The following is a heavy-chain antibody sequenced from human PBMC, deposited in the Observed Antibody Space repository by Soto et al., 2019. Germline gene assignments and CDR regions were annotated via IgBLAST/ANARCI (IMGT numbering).Heavy chain of an antibody. V-gene: IGHV4-30-4*01. CDR3: AREVDGGDRDYYGMDV. Sequence: SETLSLTCTVSGGSISTDHYHWTWIRQAPGKGLEWIGYIHYSGSIQFNPSLQSRVSMSVDTSKNLFSLRLSSVTAADTAVYFCAREVDGGDRDYYGMDVWGQGTTVTVYS. J-gene: IGHJ6*02. D-gene: IGHD2-21*02. CDR2: IHYSGSI. CDR1: GGSISTDHYH.